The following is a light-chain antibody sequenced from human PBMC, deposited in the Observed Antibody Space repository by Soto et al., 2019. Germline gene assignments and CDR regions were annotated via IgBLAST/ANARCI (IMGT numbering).Light chain of an antibody. J-gene: IGKJ1*01. CDR1: QSVSTN. CDR2: GAS. V-gene: IGKV3-15*01. Sequence: IMMPKSHATLSVSPEERAPLSCNSSQSVSTNLAWYQQKPGQAPRLLIYGASTRATGIAARFSGSGSGTEFTLTISGLQSEDFVVYFCQQYKNWPPISFGQGSKADIK. CDR3: QQYKNWPPIS.